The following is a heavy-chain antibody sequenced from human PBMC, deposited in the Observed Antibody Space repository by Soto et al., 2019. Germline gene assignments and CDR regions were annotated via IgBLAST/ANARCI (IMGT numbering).Heavy chain of an antibody. CDR2: ISYGGTNK. Sequence: QVQLVESGGGVVQPGKSLRLSCTASGFTFNGYVMHWVRQTAGKGLEWVAIISYGGTNKNYADFAEGRFTITRDNSENTVFLEMNSLRPDVSAVYFCAKGVGGVDYNAIDFWGQGTLVTVSS. D-gene: IGHD3-16*01. V-gene: IGHV3-30-3*01. CDR1: GFTFNGYV. CDR3: AKGVGGVDYNAIDF. J-gene: IGHJ4*02.